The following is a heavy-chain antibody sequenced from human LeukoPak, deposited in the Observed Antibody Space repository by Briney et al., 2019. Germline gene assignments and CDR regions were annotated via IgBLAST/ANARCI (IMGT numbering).Heavy chain of an antibody. J-gene: IGHJ4*02. Sequence: SETLSLTCGASGGSISSTNWWTWVRQPPGEGLEWIGEVHLSGRTNYNPSLESRVTISVDTSKNQFSLKLSSVTAADTAVYYCARTVLAAAGPRLDYWGQGTLVTVSS. CDR2: VHLSGRT. CDR1: GGSISSTNW. D-gene: IGHD6-13*01. CDR3: ARTVLAAAGPRLDY. V-gene: IGHV4-4*02.